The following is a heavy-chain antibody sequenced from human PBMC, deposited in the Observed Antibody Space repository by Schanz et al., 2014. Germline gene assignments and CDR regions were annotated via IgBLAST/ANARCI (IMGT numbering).Heavy chain of an antibody. D-gene: IGHD1-1*01. CDR1: GFTFSTST. CDR3: ARDRRNADLDY. V-gene: IGHV3-64*04. J-gene: IGHJ4*02. CDR2: ISHDGYST. Sequence: VQLLESGGGLIQPGGSLRLSCAASGFTFSTSTMHWVRQAPGKGLEYVSAISHDGYSTYYADSVRGRFTMSRDNSKNTLYLQMNSLRAGDAAGYYCARDRRNADLDYWGQGTLVTVSS.